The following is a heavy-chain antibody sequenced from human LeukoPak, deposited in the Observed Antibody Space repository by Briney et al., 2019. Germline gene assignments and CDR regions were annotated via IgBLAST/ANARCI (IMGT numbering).Heavy chain of an antibody. J-gene: IGHJ4*02. CDR2: MNPNSGNT. V-gene: IGHV1-8*03. CDR1: GYTFTSYG. CDR3: ARGLIGAGATFLNY. D-gene: IGHD1-26*01. Sequence: GASVKVSCKASGYTFTSYGINWVRQATGQGLEWMGWMNPNSGNTGYAQKFQGRVTITRNTSISTAYMELSSLRSEDTAVYYCARGLIGAGATFLNYWGQGTLVTVSS.